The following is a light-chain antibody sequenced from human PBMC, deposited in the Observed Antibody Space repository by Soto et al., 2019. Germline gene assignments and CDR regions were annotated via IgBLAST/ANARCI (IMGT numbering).Light chain of an antibody. CDR1: QSIGSW. CDR2: KAT. J-gene: IGKJ2*01. V-gene: IGKV1-5*03. Sequence: DIQMTQSPSTLSASVGDGVTITCRASQSIGSWLAWYQQKPGKAPKLLIYKATNLQSGVPSRFRGSGSWTDFSLTIISLQPVDSATYFCQQYNDFQYSFGPGTKLEI. CDR3: QQYNDFQYS.